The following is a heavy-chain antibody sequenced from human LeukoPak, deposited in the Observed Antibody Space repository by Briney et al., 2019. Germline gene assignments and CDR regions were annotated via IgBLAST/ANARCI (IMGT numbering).Heavy chain of an antibody. D-gene: IGHD3-22*01. Sequence: SETLSLTCTVSGGSISSGSYYWSWIRQPAGKGLEWIGRIYTSGSTNYNPSLKSRVTISVDTSKNQFSLKLSSVTAADTAVYYCAREITYYYDSSGYYYYFDYWGQETLVTVSS. CDR1: GGSISSGSYY. J-gene: IGHJ4*02. V-gene: IGHV4-61*02. CDR2: IYTSGST. CDR3: AREITYYYDSSGYYYYFDY.